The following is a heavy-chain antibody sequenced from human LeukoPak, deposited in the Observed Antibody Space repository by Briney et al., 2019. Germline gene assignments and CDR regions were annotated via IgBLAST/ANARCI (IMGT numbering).Heavy chain of an antibody. CDR3: ARLGGRLGPPGY. J-gene: IGHJ4*02. CDR2: IKQDGREK. V-gene: IGHV3-7*01. CDR1: GFTFSSYW. D-gene: IGHD6-25*01. Sequence: GGSLTLSCAASGFTFSSYWMSWLRQAPGKGLAGVANIKQDGREKYYVDSVKGRFTISRDNAKNLLYLQMNSLRAEDTAVYYCARLGGRLGPPGYWGQGTLVTVSS.